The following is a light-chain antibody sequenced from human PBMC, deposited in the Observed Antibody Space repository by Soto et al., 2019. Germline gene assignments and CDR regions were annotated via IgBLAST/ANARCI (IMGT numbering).Light chain of an antibody. CDR3: QQRSNWPLT. J-gene: IGKJ4*01. CDR1: QSVGSY. CDR2: DTN. Sequence: EIVLTPSPATLSLSPGERATLSCRASQSVGSYLAWYRQRPGQAPRLLIYDTNKRATGVPDRFSGGGFGTDFTLTISSLEPEDFALYYCQQRSNWPLTFGGGTRVDIK. V-gene: IGKV3-11*01.